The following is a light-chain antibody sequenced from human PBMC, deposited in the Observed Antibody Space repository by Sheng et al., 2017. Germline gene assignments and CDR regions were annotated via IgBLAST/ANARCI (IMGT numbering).Light chain of an antibody. CDR2: QDS. Sequence: SYELSQPPSVSVSPGQTANITCSGDKLGDKYVHWYQQKPGQSPVLAIFQDSKRPSGLPERISGSNSGNTATLTISGTQAMDEADYYCQTWDSGTVVFGAGTKADRP. CDR1: KLGDKY. J-gene: IGLJ2*01. CDR3: QTWDSGTVV. V-gene: IGLV3-1*01.